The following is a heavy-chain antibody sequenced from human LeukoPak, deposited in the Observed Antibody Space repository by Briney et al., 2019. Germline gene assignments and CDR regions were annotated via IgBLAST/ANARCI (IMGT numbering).Heavy chain of an antibody. Sequence: ASVTVSCKASGYTFTGYYMHWVRQAPGRGPEWMGWISANDGNTDYPQKLQGRVTMTTDTSTSTAYMELRSLRSDDTAVYYCARESHVTREDYWGQGTLVTVSS. D-gene: IGHD3-10*01. CDR1: GYTFTGYY. CDR2: ISANDGNT. V-gene: IGHV1-18*04. J-gene: IGHJ4*02. CDR3: ARESHVTREDY.